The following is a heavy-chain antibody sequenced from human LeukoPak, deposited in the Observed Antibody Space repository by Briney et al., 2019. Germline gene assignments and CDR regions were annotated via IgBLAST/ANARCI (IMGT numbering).Heavy chain of an antibody. V-gene: IGHV7-4-1*02. Sequence: ASVKVSCKASGYTFTSYGISWVRQAPGQGPEWMGWINTNTGNPTYAQGFTGRFVFSLDTSVSTAYLQISSLKAEDTAVYYCARGYSSSWYFPLGFDYWGQGTLVTVSS. CDR3: ARGYSSSWYFPLGFDY. CDR1: GYTFTSYG. CDR2: INTNTGNP. J-gene: IGHJ4*02. D-gene: IGHD6-13*01.